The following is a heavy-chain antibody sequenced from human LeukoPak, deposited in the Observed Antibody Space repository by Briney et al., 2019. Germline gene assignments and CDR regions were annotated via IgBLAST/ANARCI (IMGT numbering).Heavy chain of an antibody. CDR1: GFTFSSYG. Sequence: GGSLRLSCAASGFTFSSYGMHWVRQAPGKELEWVAVIWYDGSNKYYADSVKGRFTISRDNSKNTLYLQMNSLRAEDTAVYYCARGAIAVAADGNDWFDPWGQGTLVTVSS. J-gene: IGHJ5*02. D-gene: IGHD6-19*01. CDR3: ARGAIAVAADGNDWFDP. CDR2: IWYDGSNK. V-gene: IGHV3-33*01.